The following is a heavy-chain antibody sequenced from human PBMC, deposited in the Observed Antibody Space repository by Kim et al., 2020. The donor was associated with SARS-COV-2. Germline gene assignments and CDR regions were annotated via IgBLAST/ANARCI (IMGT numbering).Heavy chain of an antibody. Sequence: GGSLRLSCAASGFSFSSYAMTWVRQAPGKGLEWVSVITGSGGVTYYADSVKGRFTISRDNSKNTLYLQMNSLRADDTAVYYCAAGFDYIWGTLLVFFQHWGQGTFVPVSS. CDR2: ITGSGGVT. J-gene: IGHJ1*01. D-gene: IGHD3-16*01. V-gene: IGHV3-23*01. CDR3: AAGFDYIWGTLLVFFQH. CDR1: GFSFSSYA.